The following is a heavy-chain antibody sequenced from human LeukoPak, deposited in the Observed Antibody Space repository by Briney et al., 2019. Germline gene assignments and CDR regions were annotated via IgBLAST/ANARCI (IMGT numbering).Heavy chain of an antibody. CDR1: GYTFTAYY. V-gene: IGHV1-2*02. CDR3: ARGDIYFDY. CDR2: INPNSGGT. Sequence: ASVKVSCKASGYTFTAYYMHWVRRAPGQGLEWMGWINPNSGGTNYAQNFQGRATMTRDTSISTAYMELSRLTSDDTAVYYCARGDIYFDYWGQGTLVTVSS. J-gene: IGHJ4*02.